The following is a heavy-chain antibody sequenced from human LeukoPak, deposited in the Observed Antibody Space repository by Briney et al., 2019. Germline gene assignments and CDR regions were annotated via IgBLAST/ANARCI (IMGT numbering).Heavy chain of an antibody. J-gene: IGHJ4*02. Sequence: GRSLRLSCAASGFTFSSYAMHWVRQAPGKGLEWVAVISYDGSNKYYADSVKGRFIISRDNSKNTLYLQMNSLRAEDTAVYYCARGDYGDFLPDYWGQGTLVTVSS. CDR3: ARGDYGDFLPDY. CDR2: ISYDGSNK. CDR1: GFTFSSYA. V-gene: IGHV3-30-3*01. D-gene: IGHD4-17*01.